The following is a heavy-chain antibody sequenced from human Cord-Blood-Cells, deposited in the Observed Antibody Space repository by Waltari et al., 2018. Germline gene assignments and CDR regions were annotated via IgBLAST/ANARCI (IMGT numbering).Heavy chain of an antibody. V-gene: IGHV3-30-3*01. CDR1: GFTFSSYA. CDR3: ARDPEDSSSSGDGFDY. D-gene: IGHD6-6*01. Sequence: QVQLVESGGGVVQPGRSLRLSCAASGFTFSSYALHWVRQAPGKGLEWVAVISYDGSNKYYADSVKGRFTISRDNSKNTLYLQMNSLRAEDTAVYYCARDPEDSSSSGDGFDYWGQGTLVTVSS. CDR2: ISYDGSNK. J-gene: IGHJ4*02.